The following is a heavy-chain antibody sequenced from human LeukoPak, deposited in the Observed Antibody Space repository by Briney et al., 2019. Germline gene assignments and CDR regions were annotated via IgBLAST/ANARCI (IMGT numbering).Heavy chain of an antibody. J-gene: IGHJ4*02. CDR3: ARAGSGWSFDY. Sequence: SETLSLTCTVSGDSISSYYWSWIRQPPGKGLEWIGYIHYGGSTNYNSSLKSRVTISVDTSKNQFSLKVSSVTAADTAVYYCARAGSGWSFDYWGQGTLVTVST. D-gene: IGHD6-19*01. CDR1: GDSISSYY. V-gene: IGHV4-59*01. CDR2: IHYGGST.